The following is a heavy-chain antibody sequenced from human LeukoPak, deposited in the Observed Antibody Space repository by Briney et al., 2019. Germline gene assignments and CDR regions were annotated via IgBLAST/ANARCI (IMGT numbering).Heavy chain of an antibody. CDR1: GFTFSSYS. V-gene: IGHV3-21*01. CDR2: ISSSSSYI. J-gene: IGHJ4*02. Sequence: GGSLRLSCAASGFTFSSYSMNWVRQAPGKGLEWVSSISSSSSYIYYADSVKGRFTISRDNAKNSLYLQMNSLRDEDTAVFYCVRGEATAVIPGCDYWGQGILVTVSS. D-gene: IGHD2-2*01. CDR3: VRGEATAVIPGCDY.